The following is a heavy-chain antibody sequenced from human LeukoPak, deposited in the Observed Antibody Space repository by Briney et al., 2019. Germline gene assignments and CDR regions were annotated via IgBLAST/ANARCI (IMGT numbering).Heavy chain of an antibody. CDR3: ARGCSSTSCYLPSWFDP. CDR2: INPSGGST. D-gene: IGHD2-2*01. CDR1: GYTFTSYY. V-gene: IGHV1-46*01. J-gene: IGHJ5*02. Sequence: ASVKVSCKASGYTFTSYYTHWVRQAPGQGLEWMGIINPSGGSTSYAQKFQGRVTMTRDTSTSTVYMELSSLRSEDTAVYYCARGCSSTSCYLPSWFDPWGQGTLVTVSS.